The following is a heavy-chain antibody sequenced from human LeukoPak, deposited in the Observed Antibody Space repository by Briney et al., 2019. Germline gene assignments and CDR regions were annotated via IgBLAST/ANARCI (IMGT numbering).Heavy chain of an antibody. Sequence: GGSLRLSCAASGFTFSSYWMNWVRQAPGKGLEWVANIKQDGSDKYYVDSVKGRFTISRDNAKNSLYLQMNSLRAEDTAVYYCARDYSASGAHDYWGQGTLVTVPS. J-gene: IGHJ4*02. CDR2: IKQDGSDK. CDR3: ARDYSASGAHDY. CDR1: GFTFSSYW. V-gene: IGHV3-7*01. D-gene: IGHD3-10*01.